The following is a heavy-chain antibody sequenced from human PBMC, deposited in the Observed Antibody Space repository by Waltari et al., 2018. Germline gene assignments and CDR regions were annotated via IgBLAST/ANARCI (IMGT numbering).Heavy chain of an antibody. V-gene: IGHV3-74*01. CDR2: ITSDESST. CDR1: EFTFSGYW. Sequence: EVQLVESGGGLVQPGGSLRLSCAASEFTFSGYWMHWVRQAPGKGLVWVSRITSDESSTSYADSVKGRFTISRDNAKNTLYLQMNSLRAEDTAVYYCASQNGGNSWWLDPWGQGTLVTVSS. D-gene: IGHD2-21*02. J-gene: IGHJ5*02. CDR3: ASQNGGNSWWLDP.